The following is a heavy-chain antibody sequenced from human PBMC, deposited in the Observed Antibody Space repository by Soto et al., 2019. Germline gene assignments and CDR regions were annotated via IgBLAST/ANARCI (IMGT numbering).Heavy chain of an antibody. J-gene: IGHJ4*02. CDR3: ARGFGASFDY. CDR1: GFTISNYA. CDR2: IGTAGDT. Sequence: GGSLRLSCAASGFTISNYAMHWVRQATGKGLEWVSAIGTAGDTYYPGSVKGRLTISRESAKNSLYLQINSLRAEDTAVYYCARGFGASFDYWGQGTLVTVSS. V-gene: IGHV3-13*01. D-gene: IGHD3-10*01.